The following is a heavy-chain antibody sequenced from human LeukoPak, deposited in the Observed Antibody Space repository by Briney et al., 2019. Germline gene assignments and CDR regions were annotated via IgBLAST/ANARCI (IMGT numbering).Heavy chain of an antibody. CDR3: ARQGYYDSSGYGGGFDY. Sequence: PGESLKISCKGSGYSFTSYWIGWVRQMPXXXXXWMXXIXXXESDPRYSPSFQGQVTISADKSISTAYLQWSSLKASDTAMYYCARQGYYDSSGYGGGFDYWGHGTLVTVSS. D-gene: IGHD3-22*01. CDR2: IXXXESDP. J-gene: IGHJ4*01. V-gene: IGHV5-51*01. CDR1: GYSFTSYW.